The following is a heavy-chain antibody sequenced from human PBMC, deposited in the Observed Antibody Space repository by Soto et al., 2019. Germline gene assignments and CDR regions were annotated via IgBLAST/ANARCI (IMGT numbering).Heavy chain of an antibody. D-gene: IGHD3-10*01. CDR1: GYTFTSYA. V-gene: IGHV1-18*01. CDR3: ARSTEYFSGSGTFYIPGY. J-gene: IGHJ4*02. CDR2: ISAYNGNT. Sequence: QVQLVQSGPEVKKPGASVKVSCKASGYTFTSYAITWVRQAPGQGLEWMGWISAYNGNTKFAQKFQGRVTMTTDTSASTGYMELRGLRSDDTAVYYCARSTEYFSGSGTFYIPGYWGQGTLVTVSS.